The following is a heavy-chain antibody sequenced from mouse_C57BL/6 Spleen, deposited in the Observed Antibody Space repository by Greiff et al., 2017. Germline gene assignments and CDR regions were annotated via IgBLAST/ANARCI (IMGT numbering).Heavy chain of an antibody. V-gene: IGHV1-52*01. CDR1: GYTFTSYW. Sequence: QVQLQQPGAELVRPGSSVKLSCKASGYTFTSYWMHWVKQRPIQGLEWIGNIDPSDSEPHYNQKFKDKATLTVDKSSSTAYMQLSSLTSEDSAVYYCARCYYGSLYYFDYWGQGTTLTVSS. J-gene: IGHJ2*01. CDR2: IDPSDSEP. D-gene: IGHD1-1*01. CDR3: ARCYYGSLYYFDY.